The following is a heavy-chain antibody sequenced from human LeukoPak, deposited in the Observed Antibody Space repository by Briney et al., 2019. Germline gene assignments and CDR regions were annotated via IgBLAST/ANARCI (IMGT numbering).Heavy chain of an antibody. CDR1: GFSFFSYG. J-gene: IGHJ6*02. CDR3: AKDQEATVTTMAYYYYGTDV. CDR2: ISFDGHDK. D-gene: IGHD4-17*01. Sequence: PGGSLRLSCAASGFSFFSYGMHWVRQAPGKGLEWVAVISFDGHDKYFADSVKGRFTISRDNSQNTLYLQMNSLRPEDTAVYYCAKDQEATVTTMAYYYYGTDVWGQGTTVTVSS. V-gene: IGHV3-30*18.